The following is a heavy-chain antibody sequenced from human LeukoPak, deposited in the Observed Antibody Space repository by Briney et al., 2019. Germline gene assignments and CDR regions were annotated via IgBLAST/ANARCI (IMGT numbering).Heavy chain of an antibody. CDR2: IYYSGST. D-gene: IGHD3-10*01. Sequence: PSETLSLTCTVSGGSISSSSYYWGWIRQPPGKGLEWIGSIYYSGSTYYNPSLKSRVTISVDTSKNQFSLKLSSVTAADTAVYYCARITMVRGVTITGTTGSYYFDYWGQGTLVTVSS. CDR3: ARITMVRGVTITGTTGSYYFDY. CDR1: GGSISSSSYY. J-gene: IGHJ4*02. V-gene: IGHV4-39*01.